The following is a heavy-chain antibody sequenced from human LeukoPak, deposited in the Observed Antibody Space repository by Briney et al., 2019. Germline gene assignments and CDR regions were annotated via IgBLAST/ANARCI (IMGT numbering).Heavy chain of an antibody. J-gene: IGHJ5*02. D-gene: IGHD3-22*01. Sequence: ASVKVSCKASGYTFTGYYMHWVRQAPGQGLEWMGWINPNSGGTNYAQKFQGRVTMTRDTSISTAYMELSRLRSDDTAVYYCARGTMIVAVITNNWFDPWGQGTLLTVSS. CDR2: INPNSGGT. V-gene: IGHV1-2*02. CDR1: GYTFTGYY. CDR3: ARGTMIVAVITNNWFDP.